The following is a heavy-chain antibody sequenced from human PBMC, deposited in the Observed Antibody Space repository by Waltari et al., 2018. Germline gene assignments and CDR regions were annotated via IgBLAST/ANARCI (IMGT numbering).Heavy chain of an antibody. V-gene: IGHV3-21*01. D-gene: IGHD3-22*01. Sequence: EVQLVESGGGLVKPGGSLRLSCAASGFTFSSYSMNWVRQAPGKGLEWVSSISSSSSYTYYADSVKGRLTISRDNAKNSLYLQMNSLRAEDTAVYYCARTYDSSGYSVYWGQGTLVTVSS. J-gene: IGHJ4*02. CDR2: ISSSSSYT. CDR3: ARTYDSSGYSVY. CDR1: GFTFSSYS.